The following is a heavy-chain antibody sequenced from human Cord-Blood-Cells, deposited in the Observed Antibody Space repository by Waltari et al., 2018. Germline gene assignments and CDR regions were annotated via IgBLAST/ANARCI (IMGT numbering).Heavy chain of an antibody. J-gene: IGHJ1*01. Sequence: VQLVQSGAEVKKPGSSVKVSCKASGGTFSSYAISWVRQAPGQGLEWMGGIIPIFGTANYAQKFQGRVTITADESTSTAYMELSSLRSEDTAVYYCARGGASMVQGVIIEYFQHWGQGTLVTVSS. V-gene: IGHV1-69*01. CDR2: IIPIFGTA. CDR3: ARGGASMVQGVIIEYFQH. D-gene: IGHD3-10*01. CDR1: GGTFSSYA.